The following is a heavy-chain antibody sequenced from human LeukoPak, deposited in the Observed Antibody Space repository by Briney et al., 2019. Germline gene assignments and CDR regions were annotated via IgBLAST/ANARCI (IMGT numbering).Heavy chain of an antibody. V-gene: IGHV3-72*01. J-gene: IGHJ4*02. CDR1: GFTFSSYG. CDR3: ARVCSSISCYGGNFDY. Sequence: AGRSLRLSCAASGFTFSSYGMHWVRQAPGKGLEWVGRIRNKANSHTTEYAASVKGRFTISRDDSKNSLYLQMNSLKTEDTAVYYCARVCSSISCYGGNFDYWGQGTLVTVSS. CDR2: IRNKANSHTT. D-gene: IGHD2-2*01.